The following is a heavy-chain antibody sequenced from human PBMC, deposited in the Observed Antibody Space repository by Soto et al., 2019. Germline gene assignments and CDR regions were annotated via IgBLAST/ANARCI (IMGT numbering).Heavy chain of an antibody. D-gene: IGHD3-3*01. CDR2: ISPNSGRA. V-gene: IGHV1-18*04. J-gene: IGHJ4*02. CDR3: VRQYFDFWTDYPDLDY. Sequence: QVQLVQSGAEMKRPGASVKVSCKASGYTFSKYDVSWVRQAPGQGLEWLGLISPNSGRASYSEKFQGRVTMSTDTPTTTAYLELRSLRSDDTAVYYCVRQYFDFWTDYPDLDYWGQGTLVTVSS. CDR1: GYTFSKYD.